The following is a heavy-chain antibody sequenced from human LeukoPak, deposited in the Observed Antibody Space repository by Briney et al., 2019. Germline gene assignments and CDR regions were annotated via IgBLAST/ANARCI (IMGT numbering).Heavy chain of an antibody. CDR1: GFTFDDYA. CDR2: ISWNSGSI. V-gene: IGHV3-9*03. CDR3: AKDISSYYYGSGSFGAFDI. Sequence: GRSLRLSCAASGFTFDDYAMHWVRQAPGKGLEWVSGISWNSGSIGYADSVKGRFTISRDNAKNSLYLQMNSLRAEDMALYYCAKDISSYYYGSGSFGAFDIWGQGTMVTVSS. D-gene: IGHD3-10*01. J-gene: IGHJ3*02.